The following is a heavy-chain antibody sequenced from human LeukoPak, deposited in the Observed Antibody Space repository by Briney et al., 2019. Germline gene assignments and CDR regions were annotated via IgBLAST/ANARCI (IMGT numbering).Heavy chain of an antibody. CDR1: GGSISSSSYY. V-gene: IGHV4-39*07. CDR3: ARVQESQIDYYFDY. D-gene: IGHD3-9*01. J-gene: IGHJ4*02. CDR2: MYYSGST. Sequence: SETLSLTCTVSGGSISSSSYYWGWIRQPPGKGLEWIGSMYYSGSTYYNPSLKSRVTISVDTSKNQFSLKLSSVTAADTAVYYCARVQESQIDYYFDYWGQGTLVTVSS.